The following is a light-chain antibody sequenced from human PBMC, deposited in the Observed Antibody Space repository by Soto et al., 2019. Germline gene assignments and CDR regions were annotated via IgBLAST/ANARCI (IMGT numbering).Light chain of an antibody. CDR2: AGS. Sequence: QSVLTQPASVSGSPGQSITISCNGTSSDVGGHDYVSWYQQHPGKAPKLMIFAGSHRPSGVPYRFSASKSGNTASLTISGLQAEDEADYFCSSYTDSDTLYVFGSVTKLTVL. CDR1: SSDVGGHDY. V-gene: IGLV2-14*01. CDR3: SSYTDSDTLYV. J-gene: IGLJ1*01.